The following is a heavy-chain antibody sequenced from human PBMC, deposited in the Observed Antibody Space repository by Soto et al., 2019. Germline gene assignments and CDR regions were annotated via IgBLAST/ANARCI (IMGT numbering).Heavy chain of an antibody. V-gene: IGHV3-73*01. Sequence: EVQLVESGGGLVQPGGSLKLSCAASGFTFSGSAMHWVRQASGKGLEWVGRIRSKANSYATAYAASVKGRFTISRDDSKNTAYLQMKSLKTEHTAVYYCTRLPQRVVTKCHSYYYYMDVWGKGTTVTVSS. D-gene: IGHD2-2*01. CDR2: IRSKANSYAT. J-gene: IGHJ6*03. CDR1: GFTFSGSA. CDR3: TRLPQRVVTKCHSYYYYMDV.